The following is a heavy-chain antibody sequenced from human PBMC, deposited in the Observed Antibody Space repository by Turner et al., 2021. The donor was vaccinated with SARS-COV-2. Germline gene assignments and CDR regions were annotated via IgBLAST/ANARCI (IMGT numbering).Heavy chain of an antibody. CDR3: ARDMGATTGPFDY. Sequence: EVQLVESGGGLVQPGGSLRLSCAGSGITVSSNYMSWVRQAPGKGLEWVSVIYSGGSTYYADSVKGRFTISRHNSKNTLYLQMNSLRAEDTAVYYCARDMGATTGPFDYWGQGTLVTVSS. D-gene: IGHD1-26*01. CDR1: GITVSSNY. J-gene: IGHJ4*02. CDR2: IYSGGST. V-gene: IGHV3-53*04.